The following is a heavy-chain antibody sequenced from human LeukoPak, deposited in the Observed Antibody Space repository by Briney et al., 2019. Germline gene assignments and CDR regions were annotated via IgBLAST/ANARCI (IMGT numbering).Heavy chain of an antibody. CDR1: GYTFTSYG. D-gene: IGHD6-13*01. J-gene: IGHJ6*02. CDR2: ISAYNGNT. Sequence: ASVKVSCKASGYTFTSYGISWVRQAPGQGLEWKGWISAYNGNTNYAQKLQGRVTMTTDTSTSTAYMELRSLRSDDTAVYYCARDGQQLVHYYYYGMDVWGQGTTVTVSS. V-gene: IGHV1-18*01. CDR3: ARDGQQLVHYYYYGMDV.